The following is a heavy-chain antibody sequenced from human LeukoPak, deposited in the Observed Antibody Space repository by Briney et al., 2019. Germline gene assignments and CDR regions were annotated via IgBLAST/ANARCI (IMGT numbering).Heavy chain of an antibody. V-gene: IGHV3-20*04. D-gene: IGHD3-10*01. CDR1: GFTFDDYG. J-gene: IGHJ4*02. CDR3: ARDLSYYGSGSYDY. CDR2: INWNGGST. Sequence: GGSLRLSCAASGFTFDDYGMSWVHQAPGKGLEWVSGINWNGGSTGYADSVKGRFTISRDNAKNSLYLQMNSLRAEDTAVYYCARDLSYYGSGSYDYWGQGTLVTVSS.